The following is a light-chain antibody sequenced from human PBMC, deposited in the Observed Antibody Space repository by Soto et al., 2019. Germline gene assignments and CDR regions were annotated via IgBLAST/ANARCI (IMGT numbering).Light chain of an antibody. V-gene: IGKV1-5*03. CDR1: QSISAW. CDR3: QQYNSYSRT. Sequence: DIKMTQSPSTLSASVGDRVTITCRASQSISAWLAWYQQKPGKAPKLLIYKASILASGVPSRFSGSGSGTEFTLTISSLQPDDFATYYCQQYNSYSRTFGQGTELEIK. CDR2: KAS. J-gene: IGKJ2*01.